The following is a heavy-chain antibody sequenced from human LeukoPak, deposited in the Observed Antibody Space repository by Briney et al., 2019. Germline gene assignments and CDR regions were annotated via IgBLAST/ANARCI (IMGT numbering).Heavy chain of an antibody. CDR1: GGSISSGGYY. D-gene: IGHD1-26*01. J-gene: IGHJ4*02. CDR3: ARVGYSGSYSLRGELDY. V-gene: IGHV4-30-2*01. Sequence: SETLSLTCTVSGGSISSGGYYWSWIRQPPGKGLEWIGYIYHSGSTYYNPSLKSRVTISVDRSKNQFSLKLSSVTAADTAVYYCARVGYSGSYSLRGELDYWGQGTLVTVSS. CDR2: IYHSGST.